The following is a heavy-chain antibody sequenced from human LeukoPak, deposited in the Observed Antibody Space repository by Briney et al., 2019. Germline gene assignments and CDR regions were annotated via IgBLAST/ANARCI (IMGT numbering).Heavy chain of an antibody. CDR2: INPNSGGT. D-gene: IGHD3-16*01. V-gene: IGHV1-2*04. CDR3: ARNNYGGHDAFDI. J-gene: IGHJ3*02. Sequence: VASVKVSCKASGYTFTGYYMHWVRQAPGQGLEWMGWINPNSGGTNYAQKFQGWVTMTRDTSISTAYMELSRLRSDDTAVYFCARNNYGGHDAFDIWGQGTLVTVSS. CDR1: GYTFTGYY.